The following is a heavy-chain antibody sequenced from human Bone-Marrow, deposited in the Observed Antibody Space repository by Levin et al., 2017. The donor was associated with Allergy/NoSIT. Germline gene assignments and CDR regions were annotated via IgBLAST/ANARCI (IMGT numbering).Heavy chain of an antibody. D-gene: IGHD6-13*01. Sequence: GESLKISCAASGFTFSDYYMSWIRQAPGKGLEWVSYISSSSSYTNYADSVKGRFTISRDNAKNSLYLQMNSLRAEDTAVYYCARDQAAAGTRGYFDYWGQGTLVTVSS. CDR1: GFTFSDYY. CDR3: ARDQAAAGTRGYFDY. J-gene: IGHJ4*02. V-gene: IGHV3-11*05. CDR2: ISSSSSYT.